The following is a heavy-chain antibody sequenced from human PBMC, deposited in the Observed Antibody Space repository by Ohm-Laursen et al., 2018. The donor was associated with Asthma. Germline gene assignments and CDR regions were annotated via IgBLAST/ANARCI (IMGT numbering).Heavy chain of an antibody. CDR2: IHYSGSN. J-gene: IGHJ4*02. D-gene: IGHD3-10*01. Sequence: TLSLTCTVSGGSISSGHYYWTWIRQRPGKGLEWIGNIHYSGSNIYNPSLESRLSISVDTSKNQFSLNLSSVTAADTALYYCARDGRLRGSFDYWGQGRLVTVSS. CDR3: ARDGRLRGSFDY. V-gene: IGHV4-31*03. CDR1: GGSISSGHYY.